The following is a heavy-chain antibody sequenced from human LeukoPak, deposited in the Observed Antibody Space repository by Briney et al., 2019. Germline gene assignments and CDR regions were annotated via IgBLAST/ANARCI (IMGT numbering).Heavy chain of an antibody. D-gene: IGHD3-22*01. J-gene: IGHJ4*02. Sequence: PGGSLRLSCAASGFTFSSYGMHWVRQAPGKGLEWVAVISYDGSNKYYADSVKGRFTISRDNSKNTLYLQMNSLRAEDTAVYYCAKSSMIVVPALYFDYWGQGTLVTVSS. CDR2: ISYDGSNK. CDR3: AKSSMIVVPALYFDY. V-gene: IGHV3-30*18. CDR1: GFTFSSYG.